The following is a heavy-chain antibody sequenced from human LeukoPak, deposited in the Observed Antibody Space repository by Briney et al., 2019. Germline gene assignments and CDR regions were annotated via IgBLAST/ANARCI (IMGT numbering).Heavy chain of an antibody. V-gene: IGHV3-30*04. CDR3: ARVGLVGAVDY. Sequence: QPGGSLRLSCAASGFTFSSYAMHWVRQAPGKGLEWVAVISYDGSNKYYADSVTGRFTISRDNSKNTLYLQMNSLRAEDTAVYYCARVGLVGAVDYWGQGTLVTVSS. J-gene: IGHJ4*02. CDR2: ISYDGSNK. D-gene: IGHD1-26*01. CDR1: GFTFSSYA.